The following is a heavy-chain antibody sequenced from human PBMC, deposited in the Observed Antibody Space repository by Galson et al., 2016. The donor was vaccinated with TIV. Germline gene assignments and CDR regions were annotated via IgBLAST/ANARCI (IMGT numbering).Heavy chain of an antibody. V-gene: IGHV1-24*01. CDR1: GYTLTELS. CDR3: ATSRGRYFDWLFGY. CDR2: FDPEDGET. J-gene: IGHJ4*02. Sequence: SVKVSCKVSGYTLTELSMHWVRQAPGKGLEWMGGFDPEDGETIYAQKFQGRVTMTEDTSTDKAYMELSSLRSEDTAVYYCATSRGRYFDWLFGYWGQGTLVTVSS. D-gene: IGHD3-9*01.